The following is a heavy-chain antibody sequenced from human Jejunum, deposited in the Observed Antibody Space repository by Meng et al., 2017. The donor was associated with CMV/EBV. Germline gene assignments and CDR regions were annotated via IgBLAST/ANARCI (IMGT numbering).Heavy chain of an antibody. D-gene: IGHD5-18*01. J-gene: IGHJ4*02. CDR2: ISSISSAK. V-gene: IGHV3-48*04. CDR3: TRDRGYSYGLFDY. CDR1: VFTVRVYG. Sequence: FVFTVRVYGMSGGCQAPGKRLWWVSFISSISSAKYYADSVKGRFTISRDNAKNSLYLEMNSLTAEDTAVYYCTRDRGYSYGLFDYWGQGTLVTVSS.